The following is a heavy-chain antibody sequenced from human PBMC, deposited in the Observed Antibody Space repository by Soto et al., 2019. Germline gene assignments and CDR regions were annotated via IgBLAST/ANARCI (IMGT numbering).Heavy chain of an antibody. Sequence: PSETLSLTCTVSGGSISSSSYYWGWIRQPPGKGLEWIGSIYYSGSTYYNPSLKSRVTISVDTSKNQFSLKLSSVTAADTAVYYCARRDPMPNWFDPWGQGTLVTVSS. CDR1: GGSISSSSYY. J-gene: IGHJ5*02. CDR3: ARRDPMPNWFDP. CDR2: IYYSGST. V-gene: IGHV4-39*01. D-gene: IGHD2-2*01.